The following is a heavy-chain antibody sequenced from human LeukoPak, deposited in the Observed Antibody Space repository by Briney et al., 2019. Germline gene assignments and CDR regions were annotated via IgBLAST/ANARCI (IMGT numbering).Heavy chain of an antibody. V-gene: IGHV3-23*01. CDR1: GFTFSSYA. CDR3: AKSPDCSGGSCRPPGY. J-gene: IGHJ4*02. D-gene: IGHD2-15*01. CDR2: ISGSGGST. Sequence: GGSLRLSCAASGFTFSSYAMSWARQAPGKGLEWVSAISGSGGSTYYADSVKGRFTISRDNSKNTLYLQMNSLRAEDTAVYYCAKSPDCSGGSCRPPGYWGQGTLVTVSS.